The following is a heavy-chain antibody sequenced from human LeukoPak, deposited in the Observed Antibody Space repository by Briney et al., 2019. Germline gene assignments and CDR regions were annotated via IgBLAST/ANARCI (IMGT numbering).Heavy chain of an antibody. J-gene: IGHJ5*02. CDR1: GGSISSYY. CDR3: VRQRPLDSWSDP. CDR2: IYYSGST. V-gene: IGHV4-59*08. Sequence: PSETLSLTCSVSGGSISSYYWSWIRQPPGKGLEWIGYIYYSGSTNYNPSLKSRVTISVDTSKIQFSLKLSSVTAADTAVYYCVRQRPLDSWSDPWGQGTLVTVSS.